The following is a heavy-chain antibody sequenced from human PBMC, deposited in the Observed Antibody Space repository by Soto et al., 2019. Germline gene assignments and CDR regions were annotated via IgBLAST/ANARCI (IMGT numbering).Heavy chain of an antibody. D-gene: IGHD4-17*01. V-gene: IGHV1-46*01. Sequence: QVQLVQSGAEVKNPGASVKVSCKASGYTFTTYYMHWLRQARGQGLEWMGIITPSSGSTRYEQKFQDRVTMTMDTSTSTVYMELSSLRSEDTAVYYCARAVSTNTAPIDYWGQGTLVTVSS. J-gene: IGHJ4*02. CDR3: ARAVSTNTAPIDY. CDR2: ITPSSGST. CDR1: GYTFTTYY.